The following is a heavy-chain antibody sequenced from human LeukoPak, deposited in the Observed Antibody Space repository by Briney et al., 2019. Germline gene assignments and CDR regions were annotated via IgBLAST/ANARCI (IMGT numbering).Heavy chain of an antibody. D-gene: IGHD1-26*01. CDR2: IYPGDSDT. CDR3: ARRGTYGTLDY. J-gene: IGHJ4*02. V-gene: IGHV5-51*01. Sequence: GESLKISCKGSGYSFASYWIGWVRQMPGKGLEWMGIIYPGDSDTRYSPSFQAQVTISADKSISTVYLQWSSVKASDTAVYYCARRGTYGTLDYWGQGTLVTVSS. CDR1: GYSFASYW.